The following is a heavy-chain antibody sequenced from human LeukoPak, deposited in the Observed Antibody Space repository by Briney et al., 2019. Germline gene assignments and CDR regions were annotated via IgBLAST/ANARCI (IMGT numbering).Heavy chain of an antibody. CDR2: IYYTGST. V-gene: IGHV4-31*03. CDR3: ARDRGTSSFVDY. D-gene: IGHD6-6*01. Sequence: SETLSLTCTVSGGSISSAGYYWRWIRQHPGKGLEWIGYIYYTGSTYYNPSLKSRLIISVDTSKNQFSLKLSSVTAADTAVYYCARDRGTSSFVDYWGQGTLVTGSS. J-gene: IGHJ4*02. CDR1: GGSISSAGYY.